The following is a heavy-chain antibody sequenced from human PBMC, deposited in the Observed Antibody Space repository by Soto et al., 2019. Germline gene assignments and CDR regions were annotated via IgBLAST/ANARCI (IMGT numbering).Heavy chain of an antibody. Sequence: GGSLRLSCAASGFTFSSYEMNWVRQAPGKGLEWVAVIWYDGSNKYYADSVKGRFTISRDNSKNTLYLQMNSLRAEDTAVYYCARDPGGSYLANWFDPWGQGTLVTVSS. V-gene: IGHV3-33*08. J-gene: IGHJ5*02. CDR2: IWYDGSNK. D-gene: IGHD1-26*01. CDR3: ARDPGGSYLANWFDP. CDR1: GFTFSSYE.